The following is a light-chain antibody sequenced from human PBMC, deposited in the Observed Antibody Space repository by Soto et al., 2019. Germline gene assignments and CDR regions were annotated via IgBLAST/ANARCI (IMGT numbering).Light chain of an antibody. Sequence: DIVMTQSPDSLAVSLGERATINCKSSQSVLSSSDNKNYLAWYRQKPGQPPELLIYWASTREFGVPDRFSGSGSATDFTLTISSLQAEDVAVYYCQQYYTSPPALTFGGGPKVEIK. CDR2: WAS. CDR3: QQYYTSPPALT. CDR1: QSVLSSSDNKNY. J-gene: IGKJ4*01. V-gene: IGKV4-1*01.